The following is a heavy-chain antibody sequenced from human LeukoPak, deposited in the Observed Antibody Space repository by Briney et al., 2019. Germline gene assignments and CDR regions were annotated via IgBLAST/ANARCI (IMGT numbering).Heavy chain of an antibody. CDR2: ISSDGSKK. V-gene: IGHV3-30*18. D-gene: IGHD5-18*01. J-gene: IGHJ4*02. Sequence: GGSLRLSCAASGFTFSSYWMLWVRQAPGKGLEWVAVISSDGSKKYYADSVKGRFTISRDNSKNTLYLQMNSLRADDTAVYYCAKDQRRGYSYRFEHWGPGTPVPVSP. CDR1: GFTFSSYW. CDR3: AKDQRRGYSYRFEH.